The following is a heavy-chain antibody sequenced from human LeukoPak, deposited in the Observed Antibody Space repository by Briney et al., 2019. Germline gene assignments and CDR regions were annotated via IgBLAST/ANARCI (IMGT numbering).Heavy chain of an antibody. CDR1: GYIFTGYY. J-gene: IGHJ4*02. D-gene: IGHD2-2*01. V-gene: IGHV1-2*02. CDR3: VRDRTKYCSSTSCPPDY. Sequence: ASVKVSCKASGYIFTGYYMHWVRQAPGQGLEWMGWINPNSGGTNYAQKFQGRVTMTRDTSISTVYMELSRLRSDDTAVYYCVRDRTKYCSSTSCPPDYWGQGTLVTVSS. CDR2: INPNSGGT.